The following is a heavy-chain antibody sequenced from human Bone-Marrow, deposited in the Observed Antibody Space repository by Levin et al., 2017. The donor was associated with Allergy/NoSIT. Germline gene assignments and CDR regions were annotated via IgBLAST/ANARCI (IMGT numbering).Heavy chain of an antibody. CDR3: TRRGLRTGVGDY. D-gene: IGHD3-3*01. CDR1: GFTFSGTA. Sequence: SGGSLRLSCATSGFTFSGTAMHWVRQASGKGLEWVGRIRSKANNYATVYAASVEGRFAISRDDSKNTSYLQMNSLKAEDTAVYYCTRRGLRTGVGDYWGQGTLVTVTS. J-gene: IGHJ4*02. CDR2: IRSKANNYAT. V-gene: IGHV3-73*01.